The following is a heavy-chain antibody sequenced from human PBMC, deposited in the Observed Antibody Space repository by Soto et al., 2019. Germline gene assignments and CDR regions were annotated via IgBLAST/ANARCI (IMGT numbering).Heavy chain of an antibody. J-gene: IGHJ6*02. V-gene: IGHV1-18*01. CDR2: ISPYNDYT. D-gene: IGHD3-16*01. CDR1: GYTFIRYG. CDR3: ARGGYYDTSWGKLSHYGLDV. Sequence: QVQLAQSANEVKKPGASVRVSCKAAGYTFIRYGIAWVRQAPGQGLEWMGWISPYNDYTVYAQKLQGRVSMTADTSTRTVYMNLRGLKSDDTAVYYCARGGYYDTSWGKLSHYGLDVWGQGTSVSVSS.